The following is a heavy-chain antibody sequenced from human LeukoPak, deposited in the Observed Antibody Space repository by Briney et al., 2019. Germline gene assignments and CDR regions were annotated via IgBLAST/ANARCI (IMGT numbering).Heavy chain of an antibody. CDR2: VKQDGSEK. CDR1: GFTFSSYW. J-gene: IGHJ4*02. Sequence: GGSLRLSCAASGFTFSSYWMSWVRQAPGKGLEWVANVKQDGSEKYYVDSVKGRFTISRDNAKNSLYLQMNSLRAEDTAVYYCARDQHYYDSRNHDYWGQGTLVTVSS. V-gene: IGHV3-7*01. CDR3: ARDQHYYDSRNHDY. D-gene: IGHD3-22*01.